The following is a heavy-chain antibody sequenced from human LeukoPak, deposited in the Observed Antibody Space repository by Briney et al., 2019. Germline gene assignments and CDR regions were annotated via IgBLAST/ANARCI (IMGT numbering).Heavy chain of an antibody. Sequence: ASVKVSCKASRYTFTAYHIHWVRQAPGQGLEWMGWINPNTGGTNYEQKFQGRVSMTRDTSISTAYMELTRLKSDDTAVYYCARDFHYSGGFLYWGQGTLVTVSS. CDR3: ARDFHYSGGFLY. J-gene: IGHJ4*02. V-gene: IGHV1-2*02. CDR1: RYTFTAYH. D-gene: IGHD1-26*01. CDR2: INPNTGGT.